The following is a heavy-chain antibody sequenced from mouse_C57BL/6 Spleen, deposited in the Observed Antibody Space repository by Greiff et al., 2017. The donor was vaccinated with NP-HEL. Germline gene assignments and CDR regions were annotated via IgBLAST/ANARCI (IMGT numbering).Heavy chain of an antibody. CDR2: IWSGGST. CDR1: GFSLTSYG. J-gene: IGHJ1*03. CDR3: ARNGNYSNYRRYFDV. D-gene: IGHD2-5*01. Sequence: QVQLKESGPGLVQPSQSLSITCTVSGFSLTSYGVHWVRQSPGKGLEWLGVIWSGGSTDYNAAFISRLSISKDNSKSQVFFKMNSLQADDTAIYYCARNGNYSNYRRYFDVWGTGTTVTVSS. V-gene: IGHV2-2*01.